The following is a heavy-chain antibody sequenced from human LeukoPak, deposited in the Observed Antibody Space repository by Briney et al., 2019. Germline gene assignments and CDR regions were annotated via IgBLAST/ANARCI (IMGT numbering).Heavy chain of an antibody. D-gene: IGHD3-10*01. CDR2: IYTSGST. Sequence: SETLSLTCTVSGGSISSGSYYWSWIRQPAGKGLEWIGRIYTSGSTNYNPSLKSRVTISVDTSKNQFSLKLSSVTAADTAVYYCARELKRFGEFPDAFDIWGQGTMVTVSS. CDR1: GGSISSGSYY. J-gene: IGHJ3*02. CDR3: ARELKRFGEFPDAFDI. V-gene: IGHV4-61*02.